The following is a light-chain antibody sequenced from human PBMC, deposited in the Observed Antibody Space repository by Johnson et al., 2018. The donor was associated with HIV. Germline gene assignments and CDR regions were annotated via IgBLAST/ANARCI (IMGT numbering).Light chain of an antibody. CDR1: NSNIGNNY. V-gene: IGLV1-51*01. CDR3: GTWDNSLNVYV. Sequence: QSVLTQPPSVSAAPGQKVTISCSGTNSNIGNNYVSWYQQFPGTAPKLLIYDNNKRPSGIPDRFSGSKSGTSATLGITGLQTGDEADYFCGTWDNSLNVYVFGTATKVTVL. CDR2: DNN. J-gene: IGLJ1*01.